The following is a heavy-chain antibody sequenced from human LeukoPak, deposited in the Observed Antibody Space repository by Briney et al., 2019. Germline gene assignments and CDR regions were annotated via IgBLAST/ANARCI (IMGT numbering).Heavy chain of an antibody. J-gene: IGHJ4*02. V-gene: IGHV3-23*01. D-gene: IGHD1-14*01. CDR3: AKDPLFTTSCFDY. CDR1: GFTFNTYS. CDR2: ISGSGGST. Sequence: GGSLRLSCEASGFTFNTYSMNWARQAPGKGLEWVSAISGSGGSTYYADSVKGRFTISRDNSKNTLYLQMNSLRAEDTAVYYCAKDPLFTTSCFDYWGQGTLVTVSS.